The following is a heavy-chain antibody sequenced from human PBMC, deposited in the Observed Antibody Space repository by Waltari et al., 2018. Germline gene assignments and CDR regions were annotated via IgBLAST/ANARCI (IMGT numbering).Heavy chain of an antibody. V-gene: IGHV1-69*12. CDR2: IMPIYGRP. CDR3: ARRDLGFAFDV. J-gene: IGHJ3*01. D-gene: IGHD1-26*01. CDR1: GGPFGSYS. Sequence: VHLVQSGAEMRKPGSSVKVSCKASGGPFGSYSIAWVRQAAGQGLEWLGGIMPIYGRPQYANNFQGRVTLTADASTTTVFLEMSGLRAEDTAIYFCARRDLGFAFDVWGQGTLVIVSS.